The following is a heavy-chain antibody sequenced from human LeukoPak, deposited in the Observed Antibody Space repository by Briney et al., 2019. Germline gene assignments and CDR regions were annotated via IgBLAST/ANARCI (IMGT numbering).Heavy chain of an antibody. CDR1: GFTFSSYG. CDR3: AKDLYHYYDSSGYYGY. CDR2: IRYDGSNK. J-gene: IGHJ4*02. V-gene: IGHV3-30*02. D-gene: IGHD3-22*01. Sequence: GGSLRLSCAASGFTFSSYGMHWVRQAPGKGLEWVAFIRYDGSNKYYADSVKGRFTISRDKSKNTLYLQMNSLRAEDTAVYYCAKDLYHYYDSSGYYGYWGQGTLVTVSS.